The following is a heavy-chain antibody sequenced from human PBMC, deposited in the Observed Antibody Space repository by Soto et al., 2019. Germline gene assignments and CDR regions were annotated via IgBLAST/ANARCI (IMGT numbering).Heavy chain of an antibody. CDR1: GYTFTSYA. V-gene: IGHV1-3*01. J-gene: IGHJ6*02. Sequence: ASVKVSCKASGYTFTSYAMHWVRQAPGQRLEWMGWINAGNGNTKYSQKFQGRVTISIDKSKNQFYLDLNSVTAADTAMYYCARDSRDYGGNIYYYYGMDVWGQGTTVTVSS. CDR2: INAGNGNT. CDR3: ARDSRDYGGNIYYYYGMDV. D-gene: IGHD4-17*01.